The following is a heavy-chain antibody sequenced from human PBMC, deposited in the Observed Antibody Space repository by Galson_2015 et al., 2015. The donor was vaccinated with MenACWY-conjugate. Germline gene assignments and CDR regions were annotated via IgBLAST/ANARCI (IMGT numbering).Heavy chain of an antibody. Sequence: SLRLFCAASGFTFSSYAMHWVRQAPGKGLEWVAVISYDGSNRYFADSVKGRFTIFRDNSKNTLYLQMNSLRAEDTAVYYCARDGLVWFGEYNNWFDPWGQGTLVTVSS. CDR3: ARDGLVWFGEYNNWFDP. D-gene: IGHD3-10*01. J-gene: IGHJ5*02. CDR1: GFTFSSYA. CDR2: ISYDGSNR. V-gene: IGHV3-30*04.